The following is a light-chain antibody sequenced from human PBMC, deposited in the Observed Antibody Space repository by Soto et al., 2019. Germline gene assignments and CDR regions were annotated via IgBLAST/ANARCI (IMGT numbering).Light chain of an antibody. CDR3: QQSYSTPWT. V-gene: IGKV1-39*01. J-gene: IGKJ1*01. CDR1: QSISSY. CDR2: AAS. Sequence: DIQMTQAPSSLSASVGDRVTITCRASQSISSYLSWYQQKSGKAPKLLIYAASNLQSGVPSRFSCSGSGTDFTLTISSLQPEDFATYFCQQSYSTPWTFGQGTKVDNK.